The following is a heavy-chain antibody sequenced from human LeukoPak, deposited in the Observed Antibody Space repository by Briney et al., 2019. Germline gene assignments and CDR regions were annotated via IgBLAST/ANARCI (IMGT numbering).Heavy chain of an antibody. CDR3: AKPIAAAGNVDY. J-gene: IGHJ4*02. V-gene: IGHV3-23*01. Sequence: GGSLRLSCAASGFTFSSYAMSWVRQAPGKGLEGVSAISGSGGSTYYPDSVKGRFTISRDNSKNTLYLQMNSLRAEDTAVYYCAKPIAAAGNVDYWGQGTLVTVSS. CDR1: GFTFSSYA. CDR2: ISGSGGST. D-gene: IGHD6-13*01.